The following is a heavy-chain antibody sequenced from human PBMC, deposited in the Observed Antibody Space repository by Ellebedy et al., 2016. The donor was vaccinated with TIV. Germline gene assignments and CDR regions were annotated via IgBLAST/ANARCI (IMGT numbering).Heavy chain of an antibody. J-gene: IGHJ5*02. D-gene: IGHD6-6*01. CDR2: IYYSGST. V-gene: IGHV4-59*01. CDR1: GGSISSYY. Sequence: MPGGSLRLSCTVSGGSISSYYWSWIRQPPGKGLEWIGYIYYSGSTNYNPSLKSRVTISVDTSKNQFSLKLSSVTAADTAVYYCARGIAARPFIGGWFDPWGQGTLVTVSS. CDR3: ARGIAARPFIGGWFDP.